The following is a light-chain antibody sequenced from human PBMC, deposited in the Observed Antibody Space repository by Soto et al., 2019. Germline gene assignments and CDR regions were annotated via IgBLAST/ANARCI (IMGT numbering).Light chain of an antibody. V-gene: IGKV3-15*01. CDR1: QSVSGN. Sequence: IVMTQSPATLSVSPGERATLSCRASQSVSGNVAWYQQIPGQTPRLLIYGASTRATGIPVRFSGSGSGTEFTLTISSLQSEDFAGYYCHQYDDGPYTFGQGTKVDIK. CDR3: HQYDDGPYT. CDR2: GAS. J-gene: IGKJ2*01.